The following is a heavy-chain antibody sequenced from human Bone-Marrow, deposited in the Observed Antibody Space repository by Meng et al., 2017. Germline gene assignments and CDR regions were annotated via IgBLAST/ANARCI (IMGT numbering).Heavy chain of an antibody. CDR3: ARDPRGVVRGVSADY. CDR1: GFTFSDYY. Sequence: GGSLRLSCAASGFTFSDYYMSWIRHAPGKGLEWVSYISSSGSTIYYADSVKGRFTISRDNAKNSLYLQMNSLRAEDTAVYYCARDPRGVVRGVSADYWGQGTLVTVSS. D-gene: IGHD3-10*01. CDR2: ISSSGSTI. V-gene: IGHV3-11*04. J-gene: IGHJ4*02.